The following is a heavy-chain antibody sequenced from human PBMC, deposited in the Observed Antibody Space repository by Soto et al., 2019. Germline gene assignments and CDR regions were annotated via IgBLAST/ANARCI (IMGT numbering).Heavy chain of an antibody. CDR2: IYHSGST. J-gene: IGHJ6*02. CDR3: ARDVYNWNDVSYYYYYYGMDV. V-gene: IGHV4-4*02. Sequence: SETLSLTCAVSGGSISSSNWWSWVRQPPGKGLEWIGEIYHSGSTNYNPSLKSRVTISVDKSKNQFSLKLSSVTAADTAVYYCARDVYNWNDVSYYYYYYGMDVWGQGTTVT. D-gene: IGHD1-20*01. CDR1: GGSISSSNW.